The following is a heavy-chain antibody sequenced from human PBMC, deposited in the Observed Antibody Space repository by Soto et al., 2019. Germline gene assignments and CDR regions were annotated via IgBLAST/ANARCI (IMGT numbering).Heavy chain of an antibody. D-gene: IGHD1-1*01. Sequence: SETLSLTCAVSGGSISSGGYSWNWIRQPPGKGLEWIGYIYHSGSTLYNPSLKSRVTISVDKSKNQFSLKLSSVTAADTAVYYCARDQLEGNLFDPRGQGTPVTVSS. CDR1: GGSISSGGYS. CDR3: ARDQLEGNLFDP. V-gene: IGHV4-30-2*01. CDR2: IYHSGST. J-gene: IGHJ5*02.